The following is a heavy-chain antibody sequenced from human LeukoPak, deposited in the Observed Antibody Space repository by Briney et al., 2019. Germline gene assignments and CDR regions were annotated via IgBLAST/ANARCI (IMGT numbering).Heavy chain of an antibody. CDR2: VYYSGST. V-gene: IGHV4-59*12. J-gene: IGHJ4*02. CDR3: ARGLDSSGYPY. Sequence: SETLSLTCTVSGGSISSYYWSWIRQPPGKGLEWIGYVYYSGSTNYNPSLKSRVTISVDTSKNQFSLKLTSVTAADTAVYYCARGLDSSGYPYWGQGTLVSVSS. CDR1: GGSISSYY. D-gene: IGHD3-22*01.